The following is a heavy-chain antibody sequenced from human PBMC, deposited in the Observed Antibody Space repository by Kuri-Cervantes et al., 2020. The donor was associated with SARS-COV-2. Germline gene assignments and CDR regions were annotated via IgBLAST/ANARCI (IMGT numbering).Heavy chain of an antibody. CDR2: IIPIFGTA. Sequence: SVKVSCKASGCTFSSYAISWVRQAPGQGVEWMGGIIPIFGTANYAQKFQGRVTITADESTSTAYMELSSLRSEDTAVYYCARARWGSGWTYYYYVMDVWGQGTTVTVSS. J-gene: IGHJ6*02. V-gene: IGHV1-69*13. D-gene: IGHD6-19*01. CDR1: GCTFSSYA. CDR3: ARARWGSGWTYYYYVMDV.